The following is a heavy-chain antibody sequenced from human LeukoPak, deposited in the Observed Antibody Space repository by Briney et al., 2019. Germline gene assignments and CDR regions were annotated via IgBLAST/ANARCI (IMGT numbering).Heavy chain of an antibody. V-gene: IGHV4-39*01. CDR3: ARQGYGSGRYFFGY. J-gene: IGHJ4*02. CDR1: GGSISSSSYY. Sequence: NTSETLSLTGTVSGGSISSSSYYWGWIRQPPGKRGECIGSIYYIGCTSNNPSLNTRPTISAGTSKNLFSLKLSSVTAADTAVTYCARQGYGSGRYFFGYWGQGTLVSVFS. CDR2: IYYIGCT. D-gene: IGHD3-10*01.